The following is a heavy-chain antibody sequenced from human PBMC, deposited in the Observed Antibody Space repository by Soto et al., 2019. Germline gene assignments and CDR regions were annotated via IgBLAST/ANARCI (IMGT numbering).Heavy chain of an antibody. CDR1: GFTFSNYA. CDR3: AKDSEGPYYFDY. Sequence: EVQVLESGGGLVQPGGSLRLSCAASGFTFSNYAMNWVRQAPGKGLEWVSVISGSGGTTYYADSVRGRFTISRDNSKNTLYLLMNSLRAEDTAQYYWAKDSEGPYYFDYWGQGTLVTVSS. CDR2: ISGSGGTT. J-gene: IGHJ4*02. D-gene: IGHD6-19*01. V-gene: IGHV3-23*01.